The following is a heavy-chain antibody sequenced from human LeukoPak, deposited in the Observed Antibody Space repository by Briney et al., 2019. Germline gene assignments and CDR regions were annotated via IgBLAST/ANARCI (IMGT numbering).Heavy chain of an antibody. CDR3: ARETRRYYDSSGYSNYFDY. J-gene: IGHJ4*02. V-gene: IGHV4-34*01. CDR2: INHSGST. D-gene: IGHD3-22*01. Sequence: PSGTLSLTCAVYGGSFSGYYWIWTRQPPGKGLEWIGEINHSGSTNYNPSLKSRVTISVDTSKNQFSLMLSSVTAADTAVYYCARETRRYYDSSGYSNYFDYWGQGTLVTVSS. CDR1: GGSFSGYY.